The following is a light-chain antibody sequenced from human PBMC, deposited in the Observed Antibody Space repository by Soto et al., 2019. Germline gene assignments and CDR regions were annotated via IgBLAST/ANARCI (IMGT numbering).Light chain of an antibody. J-gene: IGKJ1*01. CDR1: QSINNW. Sequence: DIQMTQSPSTLSAFVGDRVTFTCRASQSINNWLAWYQQRPGTAPKFLIYDASTLESGVPSRFSGSGSGTEFSLTISRLQPEDFATYYCQQYDTNPKTFGQGTKVEI. CDR2: DAS. V-gene: IGKV1-5*01. CDR3: QQYDTNPKT.